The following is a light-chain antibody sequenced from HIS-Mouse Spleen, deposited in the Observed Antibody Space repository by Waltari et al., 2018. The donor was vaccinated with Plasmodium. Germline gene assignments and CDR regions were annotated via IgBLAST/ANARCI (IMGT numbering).Light chain of an antibody. CDR1: QSVSSY. V-gene: IGKV3-11*01. CDR3: QQRSNWPPLT. CDR2: DAS. Sequence: DIVLTQSTATLSLSPGERSTLSCRASQSVSSYLAWYQQKPGQAPRLLIYDASNRATGIPARFSGSGSGTDFTLTISSREPEDFAVYYCQQRSNWPPLTFGGGTKVEIK. J-gene: IGKJ4*01.